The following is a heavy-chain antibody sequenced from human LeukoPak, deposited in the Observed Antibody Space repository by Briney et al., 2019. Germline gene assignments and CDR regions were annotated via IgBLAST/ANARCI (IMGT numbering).Heavy chain of an antibody. CDR2: IYYSGST. CDR1: GGSISSGDYY. D-gene: IGHD4-17*01. Sequence: PSETLSLTCTVSGGSISSGDYYWSWIRQPPGKGLEWIGYIYYSGSTYYNPSLKSRVTISVDTSKNQFSLKLSSVTAADTAVYYCARATVPTRAFDIWGQGTMVTVSS. V-gene: IGHV4-30-4*01. CDR3: ARATVPTRAFDI. J-gene: IGHJ3*02.